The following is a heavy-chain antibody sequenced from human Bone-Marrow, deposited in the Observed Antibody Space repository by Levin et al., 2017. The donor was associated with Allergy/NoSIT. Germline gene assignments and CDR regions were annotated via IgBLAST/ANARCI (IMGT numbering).Heavy chain of an antibody. CDR2: IHSDSDT. CDR3: ARISTTNVWHLDY. Sequence: AGGSLRLSCAASGLTVSGNYLSWVRQAPGKGLEWVSSIHSDSDTYYTDPVKGRFTISRDNSKNTLYLQMNSLRAADTAVYYCARISTTNVWHLDYWGQGTLVTVSS. J-gene: IGHJ4*02. CDR1: GLTVSGNY. D-gene: IGHD1-14*01. V-gene: IGHV3-53*01.